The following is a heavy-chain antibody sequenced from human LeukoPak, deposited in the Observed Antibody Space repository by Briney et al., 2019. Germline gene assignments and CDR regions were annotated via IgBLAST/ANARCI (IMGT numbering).Heavy chain of an antibody. CDR1: GFTFSSYA. CDR2: ISYDGSNK. Sequence: GGSLRLSCAASGFTFSSYAMHWVRQAPGKGLEWVAVISYDGSNKYYADSVKGRFTISRDNSKNTLYLQMNSLRAEDTAVYYCAKDGEIGMDVWGQGTTVTVSS. CDR3: AKDGEIGMDV. D-gene: IGHD7-27*01. V-gene: IGHV3-30*04. J-gene: IGHJ6*02.